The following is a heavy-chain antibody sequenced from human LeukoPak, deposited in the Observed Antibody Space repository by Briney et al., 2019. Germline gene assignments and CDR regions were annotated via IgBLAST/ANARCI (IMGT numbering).Heavy chain of an antibody. V-gene: IGHV4-34*01. Sequence: SETLSLTCAVYGGSFSGYYWSGIRQPPGKGLEWIGEINHSGSTNYNPSLKSRVTISVDTSKNQFSLKLTSVTAADTAVYYCARHDYYGSLNWFDPWGQGTLITVSS. CDR2: INHSGST. CDR1: GGSFSGYY. CDR3: ARHDYYGSLNWFDP. J-gene: IGHJ5*02. D-gene: IGHD3-10*01.